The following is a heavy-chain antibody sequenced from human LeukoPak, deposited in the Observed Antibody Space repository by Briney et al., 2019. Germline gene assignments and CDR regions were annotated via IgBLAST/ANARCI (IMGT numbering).Heavy chain of an antibody. CDR3: AKDLDGYFRY. Sequence: GGSLRLSCAASGFTFSSYGVHWVRQAPGKGLEGVAVIWYDGSNKYYADSVKGRFTISRDNSKNTLYLQMNSLRAEDTAVYYCAKDLDGYFRYWGQGTLVTVSS. CDR1: GFTFSSYG. V-gene: IGHV3-33*03. J-gene: IGHJ4*02. CDR2: IWYDGSNK. D-gene: IGHD3-22*01.